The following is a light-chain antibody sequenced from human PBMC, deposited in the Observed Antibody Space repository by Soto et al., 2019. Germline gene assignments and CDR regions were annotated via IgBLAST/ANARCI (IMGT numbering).Light chain of an antibody. V-gene: IGKV3-20*01. J-gene: IGKJ1*01. CDR3: QQYDSLPPWT. Sequence: EIVLTQSPGVMYLSPGERATLSCRASQTVGRSFLAWYQQKPGQSPRLLIFGTSIRSTGIPDRFSGGGPGADFPLTISRLDPEDFAVYYCQQYDSLPPWTFGQATRVEVK. CDR1: QTVGRSF. CDR2: GTS.